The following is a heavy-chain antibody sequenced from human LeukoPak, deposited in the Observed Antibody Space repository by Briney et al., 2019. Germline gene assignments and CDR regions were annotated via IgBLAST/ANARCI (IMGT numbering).Heavy chain of an antibody. CDR3: AKWSEELGLDY. J-gene: IGHJ4*02. D-gene: IGHD7-27*01. CDR1: GFTFSNYW. CDR2: INTDGSDT. Sequence: GGSLRLSCAASGFTFSNYWMHWVRQVPGKGLVWVSRINTDGSDTSYADSVKGRFTISRDNSKNTLYLQMNSLRAGDTAVYYCAKWSEELGLDYWGQGTLVTVSS. V-gene: IGHV3-74*01.